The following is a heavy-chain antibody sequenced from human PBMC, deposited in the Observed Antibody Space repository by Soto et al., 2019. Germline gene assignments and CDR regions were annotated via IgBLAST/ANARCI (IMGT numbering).Heavy chain of an antibody. CDR1: GFTFSSYG. CDR2: ISYDGSNK. CDR3: AKDFARNGIADLGFDY. Sequence: QVQLVESGGGVVQPGRSLRLSCAASGFTFSSYGMHWVRQAPGKGLEWVAVISYDGSNKYYADSVKGRFTISRDNSKNTLYLQMNSLRAEDTAVYYCAKDFARNGIADLGFDYWGQGNLVTVSS. V-gene: IGHV3-30*18. J-gene: IGHJ4*02. D-gene: IGHD6-13*01.